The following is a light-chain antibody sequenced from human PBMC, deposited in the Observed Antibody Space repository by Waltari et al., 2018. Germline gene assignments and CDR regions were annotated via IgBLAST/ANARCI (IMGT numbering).Light chain of an antibody. CDR2: DVN. Sequence: QSALTQPASVSGSPGQSITIPCTGTSNDVGGYNDVSWYQQHPGKAPKLMIFDVNDRPSGVSNRFSGSKSGNTASLTISGLQAEDEADYYCNSFTSSSTWVFGGGTKLTVL. V-gene: IGLV2-14*01. CDR1: SNDVGGYND. CDR3: NSFTSSSTWV. J-gene: IGLJ3*02.